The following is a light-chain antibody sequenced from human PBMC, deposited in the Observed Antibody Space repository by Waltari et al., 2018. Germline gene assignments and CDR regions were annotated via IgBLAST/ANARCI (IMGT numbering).Light chain of an antibody. V-gene: IGKV4-1*01. Sequence: DIVMTQSPDSLAVSLGERATINCKSSQSVLYSSNNKNYLAWYQQKPGQPPKLLIYWASTRESVVPDRSSGSGSGTDFTLTISSLQAEDVAVYYCQQYYSTPLAFGPGTKVDIK. CDR1: QSVLYSSNNKNY. J-gene: IGKJ3*01. CDR2: WAS. CDR3: QQYYSTPLA.